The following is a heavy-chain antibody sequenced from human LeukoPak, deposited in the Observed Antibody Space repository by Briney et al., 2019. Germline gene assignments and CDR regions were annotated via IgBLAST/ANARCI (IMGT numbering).Heavy chain of an antibody. CDR2: IYYSGST. D-gene: IGHD3/OR15-3a*01. Sequence: SETLSVTCTVSGGSISSDYWSCIRQPPGKGLEWIGYIYYSGSTNYNPSLKSRVTISVDTSKNQFSLKLSSVTAADTAVYYCARWTLQSRYKWFDHWGQGTLVTVP. CDR3: ARWTLQSRYKWFDH. CDR1: GGSISSDY. V-gene: IGHV4-59*01. J-gene: IGHJ5*02.